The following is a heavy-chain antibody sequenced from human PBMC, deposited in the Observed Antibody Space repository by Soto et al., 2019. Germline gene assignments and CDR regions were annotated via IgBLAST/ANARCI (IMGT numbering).Heavy chain of an antibody. CDR2: ISYDGSNK. Sequence: PGGSLRLSCAASGFTFSSYAMHWVRQAPGKGLEWVAVISYDGSNKYYADSVKGRFTISRDNSKNTLYLQMNSLRAEDTAVYYCAKSDAFDIWGQGKMVTVSS. J-gene: IGHJ3*02. CDR3: AKSDAFDI. V-gene: IGHV3-30-3*01. CDR1: GFTFSSYA.